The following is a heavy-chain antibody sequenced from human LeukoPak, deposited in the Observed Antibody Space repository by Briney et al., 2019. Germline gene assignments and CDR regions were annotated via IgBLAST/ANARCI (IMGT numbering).Heavy chain of an antibody. D-gene: IGHD1-26*01. CDR1: GYTFTSYD. J-gene: IGHJ4*02. Sequence: GASVKVSCKASGYTFTSYDINWVRQATGQGLEWMGWMNPNSGNTGYAQKFQGRVTMTRNTSISTAYMELSSLRPEDTAVYYCARGSLRPRSYRYYFDYWGQGTLVTVSS. CDR2: MNPNSGNT. CDR3: ARGSLRPRSYRYYFDY. V-gene: IGHV1-8*01.